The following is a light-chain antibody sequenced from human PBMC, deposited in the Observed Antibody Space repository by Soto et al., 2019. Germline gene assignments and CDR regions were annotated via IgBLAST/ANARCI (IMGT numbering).Light chain of an antibody. CDR1: QSISSSY. V-gene: IGKV3-20*01. CDR3: QQYSSTFWT. CDR2: GAS. J-gene: IGKJ1*01. Sequence: EIVLTQSPGTLSLSPGERATLSCRASQSISSSYLAWYQQKPGQAPRLLVYGASSRATGIPDRFSGSGSGTDFTLTISILEPEDFSLYYCQQYSSTFWTFGQGTKVEIK.